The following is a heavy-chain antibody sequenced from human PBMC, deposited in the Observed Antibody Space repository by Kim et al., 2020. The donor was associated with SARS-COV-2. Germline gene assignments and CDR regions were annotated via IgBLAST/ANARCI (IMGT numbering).Heavy chain of an antibody. Sequence: ASVKVSCKASGYSFSSYGLTWVRQAPGQGLEWMGWISAYNGNTNYAQKLQGRVTMTSDTSTSTAYMELRSLGSDDTAVYYCARDGQAAARGDWYFDVWGRGTLVTVSS. CDR3: ARDGQAAARGDWYFDV. CDR2: ISAYNGNT. J-gene: IGHJ2*01. D-gene: IGHD6-13*01. CDR1: GYSFSSYG. V-gene: IGHV1-18*01.